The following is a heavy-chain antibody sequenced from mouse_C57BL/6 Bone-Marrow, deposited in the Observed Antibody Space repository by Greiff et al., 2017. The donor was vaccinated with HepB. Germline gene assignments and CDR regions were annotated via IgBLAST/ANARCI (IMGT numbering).Heavy chain of an antibody. CDR1: GYTFTSYW. CDR2: IHPNSGST. J-gene: IGHJ4*01. D-gene: IGHD3-1*01. CDR3: ARKNRSSPGAMDY. Sequence: QVQLQQSGAELVKPGASVKLSCKASGYTFTSYWMHWVKQRPGQGLEWIGMIHPNSGSTNYNEKFKSKATLTVDKSSSTAYMQLSSLTSEDSAVYYCARKNRSSPGAMDYWGQGTSVTVSS. V-gene: IGHV1-64*01.